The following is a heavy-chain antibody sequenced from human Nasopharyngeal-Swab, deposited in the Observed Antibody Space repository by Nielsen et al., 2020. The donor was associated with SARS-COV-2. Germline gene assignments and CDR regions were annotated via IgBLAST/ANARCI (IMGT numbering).Heavy chain of an antibody. Sequence: WIRQPPGKGLEWIGRLYTSGTTNYNPSLKSRVTISVDTSKDQVYLKLSSVTAADTAVYYCARAILNLGRGDYMDVWGKGTTVTVSS. CDR3: ARAILNLGRGDYMDV. D-gene: IGHD1-1*01. J-gene: IGHJ6*03. V-gene: IGHV4-61*02. CDR2: LYTSGTT.